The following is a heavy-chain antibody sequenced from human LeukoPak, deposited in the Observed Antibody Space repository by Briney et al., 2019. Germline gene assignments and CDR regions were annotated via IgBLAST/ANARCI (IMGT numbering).Heavy chain of an antibody. D-gene: IGHD3-10*01. CDR3: AKDPLWFGELSWAFDY. CDR1: GFTFSSYA. V-gene: IGHV3-23*01. CDR2: ISGSGGST. Sequence: GGSLRLSCAASGFTFSSYAMSWVRQAPGRGLEWVSAISGSGGSTYYADSVKGRFTISRDNSKNTLYLQMNSLRAEDTAVYYCAKDPLWFGELSWAFDYWGQGTLVTVSS. J-gene: IGHJ4*02.